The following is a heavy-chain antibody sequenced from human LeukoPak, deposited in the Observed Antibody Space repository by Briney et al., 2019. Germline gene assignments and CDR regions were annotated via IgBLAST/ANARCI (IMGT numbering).Heavy chain of an antibody. CDR2: ISLIGGST. Sequence: GGSLRLSCAASGFAFSSFAMHWVRQAPGKGLEWVSGISLIGGSTYYADSVKGRFTISRDNSMNTLYLQMNSLSAEDTAVYYCAKDRDCSSTTCSRYFDNWGQGTLVTVSS. CDR1: GFAFSSFA. CDR3: AKDRDCSSTTCSRYFDN. J-gene: IGHJ4*02. D-gene: IGHD2-2*01. V-gene: IGHV3-23*01.